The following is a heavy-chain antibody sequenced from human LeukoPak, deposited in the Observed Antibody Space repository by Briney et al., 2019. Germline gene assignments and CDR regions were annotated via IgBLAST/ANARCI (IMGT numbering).Heavy chain of an antibody. J-gene: IGHJ4*02. CDR1: GFTFSDHY. V-gene: IGHV3-72*01. CDR2: IRNKANSYTT. Sequence: GGSLRLSCAASGFTFSDHYMDWVRQAPEKGLEWVGRIRNKANSYTTEYAASVKGRFTVSRDDSETSLYLQMNSLRTEDTAVYYCTTGIRGDCGQGTLVTVSS. CDR3: TTGIRGD.